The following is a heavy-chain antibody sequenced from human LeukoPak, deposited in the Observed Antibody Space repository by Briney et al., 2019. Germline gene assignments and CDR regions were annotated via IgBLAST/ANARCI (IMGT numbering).Heavy chain of an antibody. D-gene: IGHD5-18*01. CDR3: ARDQNTAMEFYDAFDI. V-gene: IGHV3-21*01. CDR2: ISSSSGYI. J-gene: IGHJ3*02. Sequence: GGSLRLSCAASGFTFSGYSMNWVRQAPGKGLEWVSSISSSSGYIYYVDSVKGRFTISRDNAKNSLYLQMNSLRAEDTAVYYCARDQNTAMEFYDAFDIWGQGTMVTVSS. CDR1: GFTFSGYS.